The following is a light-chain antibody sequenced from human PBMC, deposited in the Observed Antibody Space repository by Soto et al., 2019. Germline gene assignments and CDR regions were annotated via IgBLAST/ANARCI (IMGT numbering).Light chain of an antibody. CDR3: SSYAGSTNLV. V-gene: IGLV2-8*01. CDR2: EVT. J-gene: IGLJ3*02. CDR1: SNDVAITKY. Sequence: QSALTQPPSASGSPGQSVTISCTGTSNDVAITKYVSWYQQRPGKVPRLMIYEVTKRPSGVPDRFSGSKSSNTASLTVSGLQTEDEADYYCSSYAGSTNLVFGGGTKVTVL.